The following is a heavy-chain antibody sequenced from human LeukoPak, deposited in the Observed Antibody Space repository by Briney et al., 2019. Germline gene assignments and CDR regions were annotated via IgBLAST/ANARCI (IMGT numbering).Heavy chain of an antibody. CDR3: ARDLIAVTGTGFWFDP. Sequence: PGGSLRLSCAASGFTFSTYAIRWVRQAPGKGLEWVAVISDDGSTKYYADSVKGRFTISRDNSKNMLYLQMNSLRAEDSAVYYCARDLIAVTGTGFWFDPRGQGTLVTVSS. J-gene: IGHJ5*02. D-gene: IGHD6-19*01. CDR1: GFTFSTYA. CDR2: ISDDGSTK. V-gene: IGHV3-30-3*01.